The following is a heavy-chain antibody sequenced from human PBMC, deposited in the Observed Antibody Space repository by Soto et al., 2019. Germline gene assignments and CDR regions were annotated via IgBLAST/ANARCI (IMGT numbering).Heavy chain of an antibody. J-gene: IGHJ6*02. Sequence: SEILSLTCAVSGYSIASGYYWAWIRQSPGKGLEWIGSINHAGSVYYNPSLNSRVAVSLDTSKNHFSLKLTSVTAADTAVYYCARTFDYYGMDVWGQGTTVTVSS. CDR3: ARTFDYYGMDV. CDR2: INHAGSV. CDR1: GYSIASGYY. V-gene: IGHV4-38-2*01.